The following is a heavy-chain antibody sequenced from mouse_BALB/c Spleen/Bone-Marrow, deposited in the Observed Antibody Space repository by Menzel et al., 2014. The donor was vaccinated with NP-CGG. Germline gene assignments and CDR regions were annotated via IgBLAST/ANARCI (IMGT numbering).Heavy chain of an antibody. J-gene: IGHJ2*01. CDR2: IYPGDGDT. CDR3: AKSGYGSFDY. V-gene: IGHV1-80*01. CDR1: GYAFSSYW. Sequence: VQLQQSGAELVRPGSSVKISCKASGYAFSSYWVNWVRQRPGQGLEWIGQIYPGDGDTNYNGKFKDKATLTADKSSSPAYMQLSSLTSEASAVYFCAKSGYGSFDYWGQGTTLTVSS. D-gene: IGHD1-1*01.